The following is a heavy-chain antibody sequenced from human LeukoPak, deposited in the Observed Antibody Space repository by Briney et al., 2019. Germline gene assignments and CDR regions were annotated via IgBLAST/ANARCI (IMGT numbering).Heavy chain of an antibody. V-gene: IGHV4-34*01. CDR2: INHSGST. D-gene: IGHD3-10*01. CDR3: ARGYPTYGSGSYFFDY. Sequence: SETPSLTCAVYGGSFSGYYWSWIRQPPGKGLEWIGEINHSGSTNYNPSLKSRVTISVDTSKNQFSLKLSSVTAADTAVYYCARGYPTYGSGSYFFDYWGQGTLVTVSS. CDR1: GGSFSGYY. J-gene: IGHJ4*02.